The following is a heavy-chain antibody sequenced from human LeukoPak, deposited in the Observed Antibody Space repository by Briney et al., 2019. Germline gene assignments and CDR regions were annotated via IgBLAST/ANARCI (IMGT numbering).Heavy chain of an antibody. Sequence: GGSLRLSCAASGFTFSNYGMNWVRQAPGKGLEWVSGIVGSGGSTYYADSVKGRFTISRDNSKSTLYLQMNSLRAVDTAVYYCAKDFKGIDRSGYYGVVGRVGRPYYFDYWGQGTLVTVSS. CDR1: GFTFSNYG. CDR3: AKDFKGIDRSGYYGVVGRVGRPYYFDY. CDR2: IVGSGGST. J-gene: IGHJ4*02. D-gene: IGHD3-22*01. V-gene: IGHV3-23*01.